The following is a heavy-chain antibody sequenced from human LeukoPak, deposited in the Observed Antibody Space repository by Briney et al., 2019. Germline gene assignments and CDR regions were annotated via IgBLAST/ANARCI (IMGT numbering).Heavy chain of an antibody. J-gene: IGHJ4*02. CDR1: GXTFSSYG. CDR2: IWYDGSNK. CDR3: AREPHSYYDFWSGFTNRGAYFDY. D-gene: IGHD3-3*01. Sequence: PGRSLRLSCAASGXTFSSYGVHWVRQAPGKGLEWVAVIWYDGSNKYYADSVKGRFTISRDNSKNTLYLQMNSLRAEDTAVYYCAREPHSYYDFWSGFTNRGAYFDYWGQGTMVTVSS. V-gene: IGHV3-33*01.